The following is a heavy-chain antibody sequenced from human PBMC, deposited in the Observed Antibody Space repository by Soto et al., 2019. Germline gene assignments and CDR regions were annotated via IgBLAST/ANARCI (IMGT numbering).Heavy chain of an antibody. CDR1: GFTFSSYA. Sequence: GSLRLSCAASGFTFSSYAMHWVRQAPGKGLEWVTFISYDGSNKYYADSVKGRFTISRDNSKNTLYLQMNSLRPEDTAVYYCAREATVATPSWFDPWGQGTLVTVSS. CDR2: ISYDGSNK. CDR3: AREATVATPSWFDP. J-gene: IGHJ5*02. D-gene: IGHD4-17*01. V-gene: IGHV3-30-3*01.